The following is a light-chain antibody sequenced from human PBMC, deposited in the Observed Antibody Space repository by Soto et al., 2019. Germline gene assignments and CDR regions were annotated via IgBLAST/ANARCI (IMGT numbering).Light chain of an antibody. CDR1: SSNLGAGYD. CDR2: GNR. CDR3: AAWDDSLSGWV. Sequence: QSVLTQPPSVSGAPGQRVTISCTGNSSNLGAGYDVHWYQQLPGAAPKLVIFGNRNRPSGVPERFSGSKSGTSASLAITGLRSEDEADYYCAAWDDSLSGWVFGGGTKLTVL. J-gene: IGLJ3*02. V-gene: IGLV1-40*01.